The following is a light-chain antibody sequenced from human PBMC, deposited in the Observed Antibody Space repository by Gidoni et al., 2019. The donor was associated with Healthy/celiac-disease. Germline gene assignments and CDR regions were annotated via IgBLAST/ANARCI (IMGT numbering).Light chain of an antibody. CDR1: QSVSSN. Sequence: EIVMTQSPATLSVSPGERATLSCRAGQSVSSNLAWYQQKPGQAPRLLIYGASTRATGIPARFSGSGSGTEFTLTISSLQSEDFAVYYCQQYNNWPPGMCSFGQGTKLEIK. V-gene: IGKV3-15*01. CDR3: QQYNNWPPGMCS. J-gene: IGKJ2*04. CDR2: GAS.